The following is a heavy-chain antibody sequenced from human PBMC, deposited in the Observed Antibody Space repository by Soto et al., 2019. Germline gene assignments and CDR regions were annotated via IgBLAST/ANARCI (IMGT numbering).Heavy chain of an antibody. J-gene: IGHJ3*02. D-gene: IGHD3-10*01. Sequence: GGSLRLXCAASGXXFSXXXMNWVRQAPGKGREWVSYISSSSTIYYADSVKGRFTISRDNAKNSLYLQMNSLRDEDTAVYYCARDFGLRGLGEPNDAFESWGQGTRVPVSS. V-gene: IGHV3-48*02. CDR1: GXXFSXXX. CDR2: ISSSSTI. CDR3: ARDFGLRGLGEPNDAFES.